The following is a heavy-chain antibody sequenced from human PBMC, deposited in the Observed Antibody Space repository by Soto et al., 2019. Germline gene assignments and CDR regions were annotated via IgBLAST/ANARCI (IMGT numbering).Heavy chain of an antibody. CDR1: GFTFSSYG. V-gene: IGHV3-30*18. D-gene: IGHD6-19*01. CDR3: AKESGYSSGWYPGYYYYGMDV. CDR2: ISYDGSNK. J-gene: IGHJ6*02. Sequence: WGSLRLSCAASGFTFSSYGMHWVRQAPGKGLEWVAVISYDGSNKYYADSVKGRFTISRDNSKNTLYLQMNSLRAEDTAVYYCAKESGYSSGWYPGYYYYGMDVWGQGTTVTVSS.